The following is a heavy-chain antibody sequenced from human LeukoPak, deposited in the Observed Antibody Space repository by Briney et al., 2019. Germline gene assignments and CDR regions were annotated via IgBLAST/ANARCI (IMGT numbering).Heavy chain of an antibody. J-gene: IGHJ5*02. CDR1: GFTFWTSW. D-gene: IGHD6-13*01. Sequence: GGALRLSCAASGFTFWTSWMAWGRQAPGKGLEGVANINQDGSEAYYLDAVKGRFTISRDNAMNSLYLQMNSLRAEDTAVYYCTRRRTSWYHWFDHWGQGTLVTVSS. V-gene: IGHV3-7*01. CDR3: TRRRTSWYHWFDH. CDR2: INQDGSEA.